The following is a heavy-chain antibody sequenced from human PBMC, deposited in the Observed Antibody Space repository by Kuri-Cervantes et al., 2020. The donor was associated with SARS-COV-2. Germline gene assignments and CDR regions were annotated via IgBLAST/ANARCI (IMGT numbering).Heavy chain of an antibody. Sequence: SVKVSCKASGGTFSSYAISWVRQAPGQGLEWMGRIIPIFGTANYAQKFQGRVTITADESTSTAYMELSSLRSEDTAVYYCARGITIFGVVMDLGWFDPWGQGTLVTVSS. CDR2: IIPIFGTA. CDR1: GGTFSSYA. CDR3: ARGITIFGVVMDLGWFDP. V-gene: IGHV1-69*13. J-gene: IGHJ5*02. D-gene: IGHD3-3*01.